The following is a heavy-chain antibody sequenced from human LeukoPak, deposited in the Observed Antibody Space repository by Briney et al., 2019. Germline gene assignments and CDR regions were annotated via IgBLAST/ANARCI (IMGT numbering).Heavy chain of an antibody. CDR3: AKDKYDSSIFDY. V-gene: IGHV3-23*01. CDR1: GFTFSSYA. J-gene: IGHJ4*02. CDR2: ISGSGGST. Sequence: GGSLRLSCAASGFTFSSYAMSWVRQAPVKGLEWVSAISGSGGSTYYADSVKGRFTISRDNSKNTLYLQMNSLRAEDTAVYYCAKDKYDSSIFDYWGQGTLVTVSS. D-gene: IGHD3-22*01.